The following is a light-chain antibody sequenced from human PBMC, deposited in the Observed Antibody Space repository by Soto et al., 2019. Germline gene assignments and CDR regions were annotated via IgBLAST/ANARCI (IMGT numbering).Light chain of an antibody. Sequence: DIQMTQSPSSLSASVGDRVTITCRATQGISNYLAWYQQKPGKVPKLLIYAASTLQSGVPSRFSGSGSGADFTLTISSLQPEDVATYYFQQYKSASFTFGPGTKVDIK. V-gene: IGKV1-27*01. CDR2: AAS. J-gene: IGKJ3*01. CDR1: QGISNY. CDR3: QQYKSASFT.